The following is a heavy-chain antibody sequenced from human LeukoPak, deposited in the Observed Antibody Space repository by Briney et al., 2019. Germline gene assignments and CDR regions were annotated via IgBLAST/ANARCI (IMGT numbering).Heavy chain of an antibody. CDR1: GFTFSSYG. D-gene: IGHD2-15*01. V-gene: IGHV3-33*01. Sequence: PGGSLRLSCAASGFTFSSYGMHWVRQAPGKGLEWVAMIWYDGSNKYYADSVKGRFTISRDNSKNTLYLQMNSLRAEDTAVYCCARDPTGYCSGSSCYSPYYWGQGTLVTVSS. CDR3: ARDPTGYCSGSSCYSPYY. CDR2: IWYDGSNK. J-gene: IGHJ4*02.